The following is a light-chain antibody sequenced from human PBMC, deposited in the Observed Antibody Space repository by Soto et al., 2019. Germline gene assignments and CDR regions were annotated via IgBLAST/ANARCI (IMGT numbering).Light chain of an antibody. CDR3: QQRNSWPLT. CDR1: QSVSSN. CDR2: GAS. V-gene: IGKV3D-15*01. Sequence: EIVMTQSPATLSVSPGERATLSCRASQSVSSNLAWYQQKPGQAPRLLIYGASIRATGIPARFSGSGSGTEFTLTISSLEPEDFAVYYCQQRNSWPLTFGGGTKVEIK. J-gene: IGKJ4*01.